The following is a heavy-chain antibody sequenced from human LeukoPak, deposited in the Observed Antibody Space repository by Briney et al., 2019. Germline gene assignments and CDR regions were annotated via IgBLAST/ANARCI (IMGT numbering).Heavy chain of an antibody. J-gene: IGHJ6*03. CDR1: GFTFRTYV. CDR3: AKGVTSYYNFWSGSYQRREYYYMDV. V-gene: IGHV3-23*01. D-gene: IGHD3-3*01. CDR2: ISDSGIAT. Sequence: GGSLRLSCAASGFTFRTYVKSWVRQAPGKGLEWVSAISDSGIATYYADSVRGRFTISRDNSKNILYLQMNGLRVEDTATYYCAKGVTSYYNFWSGSYQRREYYYMDVWGKGTTVTVSS.